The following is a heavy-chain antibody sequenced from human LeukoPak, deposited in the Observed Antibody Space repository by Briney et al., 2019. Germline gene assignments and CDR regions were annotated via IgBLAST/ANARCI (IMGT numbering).Heavy chain of an antibody. CDR2: ISSSGSTI. J-gene: IGHJ4*02. V-gene: IGHV3-11*04. CDR3: ASQSYYYDSSGYYPTYYFDY. Sequence: GESLKISCAASGFTFSDFYMSWIRQAPGKGLKWVSYISSSGSTIYYADSVKGRFTISRDNAKNSLYLQMNSLRAEDTAVYYCASQSYYYDSSGYYPTYYFDYWGQGTLVTVSS. CDR1: GFTFSDFY. D-gene: IGHD3-22*01.